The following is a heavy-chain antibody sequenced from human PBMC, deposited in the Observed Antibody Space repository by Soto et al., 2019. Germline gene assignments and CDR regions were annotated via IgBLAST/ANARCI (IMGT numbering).Heavy chain of an antibody. CDR2: IYYSGST. V-gene: IGHV4-59*08. J-gene: IGHJ5*02. D-gene: IGHD6-6*01. CDR3: ARRLAARPYSDWFDP. Sequence: SETLSLTCTVSCGSISSYYWSWIRQPPGKGLEWIGYIYYSGSTNYNPSLKSRVTISVDTSKNQFSLKLSSVTAADTAVYYCARRLAARPYSDWFDPWGQGTLVTVSS. CDR1: CGSISSYY.